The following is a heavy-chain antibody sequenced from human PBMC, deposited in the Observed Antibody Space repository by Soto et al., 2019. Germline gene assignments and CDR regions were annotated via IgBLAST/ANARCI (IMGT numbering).Heavy chain of an antibody. CDR2: IIPIFGTA. V-gene: IGHV1-69*06. D-gene: IGHD4-17*01. CDR1: GGTFSSYA. J-gene: IGHJ5*02. CDR3: ARRAMTTVTPSCFDP. Sequence: SVKVSCKASGGTFSSYAISWVRQAPGQGLEWMGGIIPIFGTANYARKFQGRVTITADKSTSTAYMELSSLRSEDTAVYYCARRAMTTVTPSCFDPWGQGTLVTVSS.